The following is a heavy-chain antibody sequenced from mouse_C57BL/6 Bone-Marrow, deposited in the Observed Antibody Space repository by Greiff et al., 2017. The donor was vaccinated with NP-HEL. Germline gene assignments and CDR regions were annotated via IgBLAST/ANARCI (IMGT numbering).Heavy chain of an antibody. J-gene: IGHJ3*01. CDR2: ISSGGDYI. CDR3: ARDPDYYGSSWGFAY. D-gene: IGHD1-1*01. V-gene: IGHV5S21*01. CDR1: GFTFSSYA. Sequence: EVQGVESGEGLVKPGGSLKLSCAASGFTFSSYAMSWVRQTPEKRLEWVAYISSGGDYIYYADTVKGRFTISRDNARNTLYLQMSHLKSEDTAMYYCARDPDYYGSSWGFAYWGQGTLVTVSA.